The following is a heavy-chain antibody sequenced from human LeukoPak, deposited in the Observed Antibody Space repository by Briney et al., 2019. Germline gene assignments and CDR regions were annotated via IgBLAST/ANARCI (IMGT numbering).Heavy chain of an antibody. Sequence: GGSLRLSCAASGFTFSSYWMSWVRQAPGKGLEWVASIKQDGRQKPYVDSVKGRFTISRDNGKNSLDLQMNSLRAEDTAIYFCARVKATNDDITFQHWGQGTLVSVSS. CDR3: ARVKATNDDITFQH. CDR1: GFTFSSYW. J-gene: IGHJ1*01. V-gene: IGHV3-7*01. D-gene: IGHD3-9*01. CDR2: IKQDGRQK.